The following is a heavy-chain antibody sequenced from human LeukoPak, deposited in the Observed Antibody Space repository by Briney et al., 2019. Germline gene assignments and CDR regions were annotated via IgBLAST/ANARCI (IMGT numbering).Heavy chain of an antibody. Sequence: SETLSLTCTVSGGSISSGRYYWSWIRQPAGKGPEWIGRIYNGGSTNYNSSLRSRITMSLDTSKNQFSLKLTSVTAADTAVYYCARFGGSGDTRGYFDNWGQGTLVTVSS. CDR3: ARFGGSGDTRGYFDN. J-gene: IGHJ4*02. CDR1: GGSISSGRYY. D-gene: IGHD2-15*01. CDR2: IYNGGST. V-gene: IGHV4-61*02.